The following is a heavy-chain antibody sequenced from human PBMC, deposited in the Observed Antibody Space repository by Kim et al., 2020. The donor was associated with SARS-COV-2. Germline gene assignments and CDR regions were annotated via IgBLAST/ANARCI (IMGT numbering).Heavy chain of an antibody. CDR1: GFTVSSNY. CDR2: IYSGGST. Sequence: GGSLRLSCAASGFTVSSNYMSWVRQAPGKGLEWVSVIYSGGSTYYADSVKVRFTISSDNSKNTLYLQMNSLIAEDTAVDYCAKDSSTDYVGFFDYWGQGTLVTVSS. D-gene: IGHD4-17*01. CDR3: AKDSSTDYVGFFDY. V-gene: IGHV3-66*01. J-gene: IGHJ4*02.